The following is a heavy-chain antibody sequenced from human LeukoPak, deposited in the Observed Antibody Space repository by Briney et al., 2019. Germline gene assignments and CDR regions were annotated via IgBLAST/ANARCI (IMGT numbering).Heavy chain of an antibody. D-gene: IGHD6-13*01. CDR2: ISASGGTT. V-gene: IGHV3-23*01. Sequence: GGSLRLSCAASGFSFSSYAMSWVRQAPGKGLEWVSTISASGGTTHYADSVKGRFTMSRDNSKNTLYLQMNSLRAEDTAVYYCARDTPRIAAAFDPWGQGTLVTVSS. CDR3: ARDTPRIAAAFDP. J-gene: IGHJ5*02. CDR1: GFSFSSYA.